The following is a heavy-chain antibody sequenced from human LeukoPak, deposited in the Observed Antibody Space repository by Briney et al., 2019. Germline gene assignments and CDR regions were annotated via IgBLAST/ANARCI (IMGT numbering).Heavy chain of an antibody. CDR2: VNRDGSET. CDR1: GFALSSHW. J-gene: IGHJ6*02. Sequence: GGSLRLSCAASGFALSSHWMTWVRQVPGRGPEWVANVNRDGSETYYLDSVKGRFTISKDNAENSLYLQMNSLRAEDTALYHCARNNGMDVWGQGTTVIVSS. CDR3: ARNNGMDV. V-gene: IGHV3-7*03.